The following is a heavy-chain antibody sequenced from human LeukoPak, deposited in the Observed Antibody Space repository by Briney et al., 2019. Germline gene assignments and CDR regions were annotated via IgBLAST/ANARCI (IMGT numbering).Heavy chain of an antibody. Sequence: ASVKVSCKASGYTFTGYYMHWVRQAPGQGLEWMAWINPDSGGTNYAQKFKGRVTMTRDTSISTAYMELSRLKSDDAAMFYCARDRIYYGSGTDAFDIWGQGTMVTVSS. V-gene: IGHV1-2*02. CDR2: INPDSGGT. CDR3: ARDRIYYGSGTDAFDI. J-gene: IGHJ3*02. CDR1: GYTFTGYY. D-gene: IGHD3-10*01.